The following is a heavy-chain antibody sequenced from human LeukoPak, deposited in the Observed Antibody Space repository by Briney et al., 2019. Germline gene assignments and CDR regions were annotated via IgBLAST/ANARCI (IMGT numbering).Heavy chain of an antibody. D-gene: IGHD4-17*01. CDR3: ARLELPNDYGKERLEGDYFDH. V-gene: IGHV1-69*05. CDR2: IIPIFGTA. Sequence: GASVKVSCKASGGTFSSYAISWVRQAPGQGLEWMGGIIPIFGTANYAQKFQGRVTITTDESTSTAYMVLSSLRSEDTAVYYCARLELPNDYGKERLEGDYFDHWGQGTLVTVSS. CDR1: GGTFSSYA. J-gene: IGHJ4*02.